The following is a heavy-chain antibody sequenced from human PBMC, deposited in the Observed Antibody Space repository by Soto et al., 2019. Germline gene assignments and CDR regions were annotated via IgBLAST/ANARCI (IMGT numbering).Heavy chain of an antibody. V-gene: IGHV4-38-2*02. CDR3: ARDCTNGVCYEGMDV. J-gene: IGHJ6*02. CDR1: GYSISSGYY. Sequence: SETLSLTCAVSGYSISSGYYWGWLRQPPGKGLEWIGSIYHGGSTYYNPSLNSRVTLSVDKSKNQFSLKLSSVTAADTAVYYCARDCTNGVCYEGMDVWGQGTTVTVSS. D-gene: IGHD2-8*01. CDR2: IYHGGST.